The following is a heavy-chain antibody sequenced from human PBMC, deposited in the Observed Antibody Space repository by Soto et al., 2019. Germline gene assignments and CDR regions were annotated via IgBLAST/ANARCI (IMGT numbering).Heavy chain of an antibody. Sequence: QVQLVQSGPEVKKPGASVKVSYKTSGYTFTSYGISWVRQAPGQGLEWMGWISTNKGNTNYAQKFQGRVTMTTDTSTSTGYMELRSLRSDDTAVYYCATRSPAFDYWGQGTLVTVSS. CDR2: ISTNKGNT. J-gene: IGHJ4*02. CDR1: GYTFTSYG. CDR3: ATRSPAFDY. V-gene: IGHV1-18*01.